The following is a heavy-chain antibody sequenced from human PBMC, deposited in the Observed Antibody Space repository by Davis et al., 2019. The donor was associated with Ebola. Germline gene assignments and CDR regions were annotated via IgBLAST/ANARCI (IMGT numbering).Heavy chain of an antibody. V-gene: IGHV3-21*01. CDR1: GFTFSTYS. J-gene: IGHJ3*01. CDR2: ISSTSYFI. D-gene: IGHD3-22*01. Sequence: GESLKISCAASGFTFSTYSMSWVRQAPGKGLEWVSSISSTSYFIYYADSLKGRFTISRDNAKNSLYLQMNSLRAEDTAVYYCARGGLYDSSGYSHAAFDVWGRGTMVTVSS. CDR3: ARGGLYDSSGYSHAAFDV.